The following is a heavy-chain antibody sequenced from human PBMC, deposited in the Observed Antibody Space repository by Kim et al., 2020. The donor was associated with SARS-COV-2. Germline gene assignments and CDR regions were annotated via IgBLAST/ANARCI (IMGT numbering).Heavy chain of an antibody. J-gene: IGHJ4*02. D-gene: IGHD3-10*01. V-gene: IGHV1-3*01. Sequence: KFHGSVTITRDTSASTAYMGLSSLRSEDTAVYYCARGVLLWFGELSHFDYWGQGTLVTVSS. CDR3: ARGVLLWFGELSHFDY.